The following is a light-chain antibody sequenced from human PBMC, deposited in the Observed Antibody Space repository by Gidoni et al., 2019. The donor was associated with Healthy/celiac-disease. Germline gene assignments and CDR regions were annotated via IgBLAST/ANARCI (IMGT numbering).Light chain of an antibody. J-gene: IGKJ2*01. Sequence: DIQLTQSPSFLSASVGDRVTITCRASQGISSYLAWYQQKPGKATKLLFYAASTLQSGVPSRFSGSGSGTEFTLTISSLQPEDFATYYCQQLNSYPRYTFGQGTKLEIK. CDR1: QGISSY. CDR3: QQLNSYPRYT. CDR2: AAS. V-gene: IGKV1-9*01.